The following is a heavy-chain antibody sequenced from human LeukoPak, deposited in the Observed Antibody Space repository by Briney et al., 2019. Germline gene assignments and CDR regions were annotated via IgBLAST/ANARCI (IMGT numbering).Heavy chain of an antibody. J-gene: IGHJ6*03. CDR1: GGTFSSYA. D-gene: IGHD2-21*01. CDR2: IIPIFGTA. CDR3: ARSPYSDYYYYYMDV. V-gene: IGHV1-69*05. Sequence: SVKVSCKASGGTFSSYAISWVRQAPGQGLEWMGGIIPIFGTANYAQKFQGRVAITTDESTSTAYMELSSLRSEDTAVYYCARSPYSDYYYYYMDVWGKGTTVTVSS.